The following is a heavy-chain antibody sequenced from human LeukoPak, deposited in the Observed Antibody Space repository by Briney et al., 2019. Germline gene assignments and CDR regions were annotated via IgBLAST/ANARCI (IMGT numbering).Heavy chain of an antibody. J-gene: IGHJ4*02. Sequence: PGGSLRLSCAASGFTFSSHWMSWVRQAPGKGLEWVANIKQDGSEKYYVDSVKGRFTISRDNAKNSLYLQMNSLRAEDTAVYYCARDLSVYVFDYWGQGTLVTVSS. CDR3: ARDLSVYVFDY. V-gene: IGHV3-7*01. CDR1: GFTFSSHW. D-gene: IGHD2/OR15-2a*01. CDR2: IKQDGSEK.